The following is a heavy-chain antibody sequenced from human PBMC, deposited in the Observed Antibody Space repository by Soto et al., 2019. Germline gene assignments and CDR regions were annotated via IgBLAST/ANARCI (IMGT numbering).Heavy chain of an antibody. Sequence: ASVKVSCKASGYTFTSYYMHWVRQAPGQGLEWMGIINPSGGSTSYAQKFQGRVTMTRDTSTSTVYMELSSLRSEDTAVYYCARDVSGYSSSWYSGPNWGQGTLVTVSS. CDR3: ARDVSGYSSSWYSGPN. CDR1: GYTFTSYY. CDR2: INPSGGST. D-gene: IGHD6-13*01. J-gene: IGHJ4*02. V-gene: IGHV1-46*01.